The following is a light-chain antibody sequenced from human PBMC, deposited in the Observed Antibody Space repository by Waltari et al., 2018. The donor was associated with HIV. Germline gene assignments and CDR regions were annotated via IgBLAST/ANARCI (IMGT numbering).Light chain of an antibody. V-gene: IGLV3-25*03. CDR3: QSADITGTLGV. CDR1: ALPRQF. Sequence: SYELAQPPSVSVSPGQTARLTCSGDALPRQFVYWYQQKPGQAPIVVIYKDSERPSGFPEGFSGFISGTTATLTISAVQAEDEADYYCQSADITGTLGVFGGGTRLTV. J-gene: IGLJ2*01. CDR2: KDS.